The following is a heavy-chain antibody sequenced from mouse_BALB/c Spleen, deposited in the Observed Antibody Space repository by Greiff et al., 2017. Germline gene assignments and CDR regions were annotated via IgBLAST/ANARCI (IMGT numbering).Heavy chain of an antibody. CDR3: ARAETARATWGYAMDY. V-gene: IGHV5-9-4*01. CDR2: ISSGGSYT. CDR1: GFTFSSYA. J-gene: IGHJ4*01. D-gene: IGHD3-2*01. Sequence: EVQLVESGGGLVKPGGSLKLSCAASGFTFSSYAMSWVRQSPEKRLEWVAEISSGGSYTYYPDTVTGRFTISRDNAKNTLYLEMSSLRSEDTAMYYCARAETARATWGYAMDYWGQGTSVTVSS.